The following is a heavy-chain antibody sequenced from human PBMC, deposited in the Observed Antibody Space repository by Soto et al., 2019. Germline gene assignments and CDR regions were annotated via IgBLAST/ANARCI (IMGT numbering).Heavy chain of an antibody. CDR2: IDPSDSYT. Sequence: PGESLKISCKGSGYSFTSYWISWVRQMPGKGLEWMGRIDPSDSYTNYSPSFQGHVTISADKSISTAYLQWSSLKASDTAMYYCASSTIFGVVINYGMDVWGQGTTVTV. D-gene: IGHD3-3*01. CDR1: GYSFTSYW. V-gene: IGHV5-10-1*01. CDR3: ASSTIFGVVINYGMDV. J-gene: IGHJ6*02.